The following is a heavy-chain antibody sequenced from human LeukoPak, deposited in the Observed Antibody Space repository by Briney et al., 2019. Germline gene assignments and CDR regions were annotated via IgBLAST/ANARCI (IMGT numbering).Heavy chain of an antibody. CDR3: ASITMVRGVITHFDY. D-gene: IGHD3-10*01. CDR1: GGSISSSNW. CDR2: IYHSGST. J-gene: IGHJ4*02. V-gene: IGHV4-4*02. Sequence: PSETLSLTCAVSGGSISSSNWWSWVRQPPGKGLEWIGEIYHSGSTNYNPSLKNRVTISVDKSKNQFSLKLSSVTAADTAVYYCASITMVRGVITHFDYWGQGTLVTVSS.